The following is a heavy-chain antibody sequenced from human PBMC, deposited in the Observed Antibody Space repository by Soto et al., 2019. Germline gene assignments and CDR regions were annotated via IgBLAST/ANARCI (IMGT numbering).Heavy chain of an antibody. CDR3: ARPTYAVMVRGVLDYYYGMDV. J-gene: IGHJ6*02. D-gene: IGHD3-10*01. CDR1: GYTFTSYA. V-gene: IGHV1-3*01. CDR2: INAGNGNT. Sequence: GASVKVSCKASGYTFTSYAMHWVRQAPGQRLEWMGWINAGNGNTEYSQKFQGRVTITRDTSASTAYMELSSLRSEDAAVYYCARPTYAVMVRGVLDYYYGMDVWGQGTTVTVSS.